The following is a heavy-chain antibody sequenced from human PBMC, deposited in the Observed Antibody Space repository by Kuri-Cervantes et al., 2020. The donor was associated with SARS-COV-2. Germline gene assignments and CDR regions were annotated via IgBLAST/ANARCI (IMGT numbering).Heavy chain of an antibody. V-gene: IGHV3-23*01. D-gene: IGHD2-2*01. CDR2: IGGSGGST. J-gene: IGHJ4*02. Sequence: GGSLRLSCAASGLTFSSYAMSWVRQAPGKGLEWVSAIGGSGGSTYYADSVKGRFTISRDNSKNTLYLQMNSLRAEDTAVYYCAKNPVPAAIRFDYWGQGTLVTVSS. CDR1: GLTFSSYA. CDR3: AKNPVPAAIRFDY.